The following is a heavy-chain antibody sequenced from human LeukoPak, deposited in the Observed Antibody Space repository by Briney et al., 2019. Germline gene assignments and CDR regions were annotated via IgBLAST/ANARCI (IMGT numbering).Heavy chain of an antibody. D-gene: IGHD2-15*01. J-gene: IGHJ5*02. CDR2: IYYSGST. V-gene: IGHV4-59*01. Sequence: KPSETLSLTCTVSGGSISSYYWSWIRQPPGKGLEWIGYIYYSGSTNYNPSLKSLVTISVDTSKNQFSLKLSSVTAADTAVYYCARAQNEGYCSGGSCDAWFDPWGQGTLVTVSS. CDR3: ARAQNEGYCSGGSCDAWFDP. CDR1: GGSISSYY.